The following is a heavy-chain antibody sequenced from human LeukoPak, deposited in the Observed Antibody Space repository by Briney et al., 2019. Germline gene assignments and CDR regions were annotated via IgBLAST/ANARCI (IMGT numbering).Heavy chain of an antibody. Sequence: GGSLRLSCAASGFTVSSNYMSWVRQAPGKGLEWGSVIYSGGSTYYADSVKGRFTISRDNSKNTLYLQMNSLRAEDTAVYYCAKGAYYYDSSGQYYFDYWGQGTLVTVSS. CDR3: AKGAYYYDSSGQYYFDY. CDR1: GFTVSSNY. J-gene: IGHJ4*02. V-gene: IGHV3-53*05. CDR2: IYSGGST. D-gene: IGHD3-22*01.